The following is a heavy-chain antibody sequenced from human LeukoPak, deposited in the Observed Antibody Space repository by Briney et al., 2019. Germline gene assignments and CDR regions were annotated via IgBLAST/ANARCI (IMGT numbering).Heavy chain of an antibody. CDR1: GFTFSSYW. CDR2: IRSDGIST. Sequence: GGSLRLSCAASGFTFSSYWMHWVRQAPGKGLVWVSHIRSDGISTTYADSGKGRFTISRDNTKNTLYLRMNSLRAEDTAVYYCARDRRYGLDVWGQGTTVTVSS. CDR3: ARDRRYGLDV. V-gene: IGHV3-74*03. D-gene: IGHD6-6*01. J-gene: IGHJ6*02.